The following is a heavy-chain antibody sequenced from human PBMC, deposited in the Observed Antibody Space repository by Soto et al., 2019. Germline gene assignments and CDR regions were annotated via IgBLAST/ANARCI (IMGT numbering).Heavy chain of an antibody. J-gene: IGHJ4*02. V-gene: IGHV3-74*03. D-gene: IGHD2-21*01. CDR2: INTDGSVA. CDR1: GLTFRSHW. CDR3: VRDMQLWRLDS. Sequence: EVQLVESGGGLVQPGESLRLSCAASGLTFRSHWMHWVRQAPGKGLGWVSRINTDGSVAMYVDSVKGRFTISRDNAKNTLYLHMNSLRAEDTAVYYCVRDMQLWRLDSWGQGPRVTVSS.